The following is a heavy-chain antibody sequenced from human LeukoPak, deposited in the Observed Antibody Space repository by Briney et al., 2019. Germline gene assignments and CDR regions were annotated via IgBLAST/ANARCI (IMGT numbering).Heavy chain of an antibody. D-gene: IGHD3-10*01. CDR1: GYTFTGYY. Sequence: GASVKVSCKASGYTFTGYYMHWVRQAPGQGLEWMGWINPNSGGTNYAQKFRGRVTMTRDTSISTAYMELSRLRSDDTAVYYCARSPALLWFGKLHPYYFDYWGQGTLSPSPQ. V-gene: IGHV1-2*02. J-gene: IGHJ4*02. CDR3: ARSPALLWFGKLHPYYFDY. CDR2: INPNSGGT.